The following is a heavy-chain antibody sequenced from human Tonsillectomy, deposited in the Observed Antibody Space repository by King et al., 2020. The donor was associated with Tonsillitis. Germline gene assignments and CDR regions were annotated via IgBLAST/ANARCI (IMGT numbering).Heavy chain of an antibody. CDR2: ISSSSTFK. V-gene: IGHV3-21*01. CDR3: ARDVPQPAEMATIRWFDP. Sequence: VQLVESGGGLVKPGGSLRLSCIASGFTLSTYSMNWVRQAPGKGLEWVSSISSSSTFKQYEDSGRGRFTISRDNGKNSLYLQMNILRVEDTAVYYCARDVPQPAEMATIRWFDPWGQGTLVTVSS. CDR1: GFTLSTYS. J-gene: IGHJ5*02. D-gene: IGHD5-24*01.